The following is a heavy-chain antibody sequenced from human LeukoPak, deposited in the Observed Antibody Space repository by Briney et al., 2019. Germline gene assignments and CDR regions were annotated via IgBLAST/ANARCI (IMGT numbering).Heavy chain of an antibody. CDR2: ISIDGGSK. V-gene: IGHV3-64D*06. CDR3: VKDREYSYDY. J-gene: IGHJ4*02. D-gene: IGHD5-18*01. CDR1: GFTFTDYA. Sequence: GGTLRLSCSASGFTFTDYAMHWFRQAPPKGLGYVSTISIDGGSKYYADFVKGRFSISRDNSKNTLHLQMSSLRAEDTAVYYCVKDREYSYDYWGQGTLVTVSS.